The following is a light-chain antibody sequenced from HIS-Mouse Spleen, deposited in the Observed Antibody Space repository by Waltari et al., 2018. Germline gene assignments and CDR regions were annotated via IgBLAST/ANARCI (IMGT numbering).Light chain of an antibody. V-gene: IGLV4-69*01. CDR3: QTWGTGFWV. J-gene: IGLJ3*02. CDR2: LNSDGSH. CDR1: SGHSSYA. Sequence: QLVMTQSPSASASLGASVKLTFTLSSGHSSYAIAWHQQQAEKGPRYLMKLNSDGSHGKGDGMPDRFSGSSSGAERYLTISSLQSEDEADYYCQTWGTGFWVFGGGTKLTVL.